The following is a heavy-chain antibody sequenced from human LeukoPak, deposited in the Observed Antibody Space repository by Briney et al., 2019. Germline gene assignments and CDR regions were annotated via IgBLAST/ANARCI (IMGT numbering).Heavy chain of an antibody. J-gene: IGHJ4*02. D-gene: IGHD2-15*01. V-gene: IGHV3-23*01. CDR1: GSTFSSSA. CDR3: AKQLGXCSDGXCYFPY. CDR2: ISNNGGYT. Sequence: GGSLRLSCAASGSTFSSSAMSWVRQAPGKGLEWVSAISNNGGYTYYADSVQGRFTISRDNSKSTLCLQMNSLRAEDTAVYYCAKQLGXCSDGXCYFPYWGQGXLXXXSS.